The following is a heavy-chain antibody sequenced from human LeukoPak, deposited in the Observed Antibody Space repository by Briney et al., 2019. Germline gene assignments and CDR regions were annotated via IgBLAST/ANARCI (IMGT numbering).Heavy chain of an antibody. CDR2: IGFAGDT. J-gene: IGHJ6*02. CDR1: GFTFSTYD. D-gene: IGHD4-23*01. V-gene: IGHV3-13*01. Sequence: GGSLRLSCAASGFTFSTYDMHWVRQVTGKGLEWVSAIGFAGDTYYPGSVKGRFTISRENAKNSLYLQMNSLRAGDTAVYYCARDGGGWGGYYYGMDVWGQGTTVTVSS. CDR3: ARDGGGWGGYYYGMDV.